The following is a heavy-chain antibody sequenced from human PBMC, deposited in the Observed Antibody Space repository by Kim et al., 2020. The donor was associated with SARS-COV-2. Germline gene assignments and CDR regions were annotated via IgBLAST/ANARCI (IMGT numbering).Heavy chain of an antibody. CDR1: GFSFSTDW. Sequence: GGSLRLSCAVSGFSFSTDWIHWVRQAPGKGLVWVSRIKTDGTLTTYADSVKGRFTIARDNAKNTVFLQMNSLRDEDTAVYYCAKNIASTGGEWGQGTLVTVSS. CDR3: AKNIASTGGE. CDR2: IKTDGTLT. J-gene: IGHJ4*02. D-gene: IGHD2-8*02. V-gene: IGHV3-74*01.